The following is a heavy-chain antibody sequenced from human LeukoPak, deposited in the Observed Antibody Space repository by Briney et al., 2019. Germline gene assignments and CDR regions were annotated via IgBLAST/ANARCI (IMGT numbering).Heavy chain of an antibody. V-gene: IGHV1-69*13. D-gene: IGHD3-10*01. Sequence: ASVKVSCKASGGTFSSYAISWVRQAPGQGLEWMGGIIPIFGTANYAQKFQGRVTITADESTSTAYMELSSLRSEDTAVYYCARVTMVRGVNKSPNWFDPWGQGTLVTVSS. CDR2: IIPIFGTA. CDR1: GGTFSSYA. J-gene: IGHJ5*02. CDR3: ARVTMVRGVNKSPNWFDP.